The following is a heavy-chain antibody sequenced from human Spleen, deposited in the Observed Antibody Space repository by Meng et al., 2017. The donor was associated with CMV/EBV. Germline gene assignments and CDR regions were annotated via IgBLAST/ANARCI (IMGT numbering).Heavy chain of an antibody. CDR3: ARGTGGYYLGWVDY. CDR2: ISYDGSNK. Sequence: GESLKISCAASGFTFSSYAMHWVRQAPGKGLEWVAVISYDGSNKYYADSVKGRLTISRDNSKNTLYLQMNSLRAEDTAVYYCARGTGGYYLGWVDYWGQGTLVTVSS. J-gene: IGHJ4*02. V-gene: IGHV3-30-3*01. CDR1: GFTFSSYA. D-gene: IGHD3-22*01.